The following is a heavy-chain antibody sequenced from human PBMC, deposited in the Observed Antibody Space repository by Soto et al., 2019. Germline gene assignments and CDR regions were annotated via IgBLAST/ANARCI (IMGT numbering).Heavy chain of an antibody. V-gene: IGHV1-46*01. D-gene: IGHD5-12*01. CDR2: INPSGGST. Sequence: QVQLVQSGAEVKKPGASVRVSCKASGYTFTTYYMHWVRQAPGQGLEWMGIINPSGGSTTYAKKFPGRVTMTTDPSTGTVYMELSSMRSADTAGYYCARELVVARKDSYYGMDVWGQGTTVTVSS. CDR3: ARELVVARKDSYYGMDV. J-gene: IGHJ6*02. CDR1: GYTFTTYY.